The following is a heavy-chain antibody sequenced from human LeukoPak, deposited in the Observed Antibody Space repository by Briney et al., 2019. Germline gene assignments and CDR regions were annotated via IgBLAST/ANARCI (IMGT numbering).Heavy chain of an antibody. D-gene: IGHD3-9*01. Sequence: SETLSLTCTVSSGSISSRNYYWGWIRQPPGKGLEWIGNMYYSGSTYYNPSLKSRVTMSVDTSKDQFSLKLSSMTAADTAVYYCARLDWETNAFDIWGQGTMVTVSS. CDR1: SGSISSRNYY. CDR3: ARLDWETNAFDI. V-gene: IGHV4-39*01. J-gene: IGHJ3*02. CDR2: MYYSGST.